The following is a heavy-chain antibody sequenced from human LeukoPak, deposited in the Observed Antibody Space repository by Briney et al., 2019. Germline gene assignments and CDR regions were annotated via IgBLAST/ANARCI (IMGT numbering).Heavy chain of an antibody. D-gene: IGHD6-13*01. J-gene: IGHJ6*02. CDR2: IDPSDSYT. CDR1: GYSFTNYW. CDR3: ARHLLAAAGPYYGLDV. V-gene: IGHV5-10-1*01. Sequence: GESLKISCKGSGYSFTNYWISCVRQMPGKGLEWMGRIDPSDSYTNYSPSFQGHVTISADKSISTAYLQWSSPKAPDTAMYYCARHLLAAAGPYYGLDVWGQGTTVTVSS.